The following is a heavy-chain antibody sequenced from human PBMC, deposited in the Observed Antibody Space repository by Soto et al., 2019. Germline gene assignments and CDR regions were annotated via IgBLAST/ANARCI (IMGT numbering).Heavy chain of an antibody. D-gene: IGHD3-22*01. CDR3: ASSRKYYYDSSGNDAFDI. V-gene: IGHV1-2*04. CDR2: INPNSGGT. J-gene: IGHJ3*02. CDR1: GYTITGYY. Sequence: ASVKVSCTASGYTITGYYMHCVRQAPGQGLEWMGWINPNSGGTNYAQKFQGWVTMTRDTSISTAYMELSRPRSDDTAVYYCASSRKYYYDSSGNDAFDIWGQGTMVTVSS.